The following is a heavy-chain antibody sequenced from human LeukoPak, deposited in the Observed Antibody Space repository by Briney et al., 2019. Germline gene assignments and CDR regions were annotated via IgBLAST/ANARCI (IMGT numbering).Heavy chain of an antibody. CDR2: ISYDGSNK. CDR3: AKDGPYCSGGSCYSRFLLVYTMDV. D-gene: IGHD2-15*01. Sequence: PGGSLRLSCAASGFTFSSYAMHWVRQAPGKGLEWVAVISYDGSNKYYADSVKGRFTISRDNSKNTLYLQMNSLRADDTAVYYCAKDGPYCSGGSCYSRFLLVYTMDVWGQGTTVIVSS. CDR1: GFTFSSYA. J-gene: IGHJ6*02. V-gene: IGHV3-30*04.